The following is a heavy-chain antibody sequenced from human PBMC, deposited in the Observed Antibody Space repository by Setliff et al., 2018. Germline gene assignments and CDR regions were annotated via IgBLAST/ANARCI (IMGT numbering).Heavy chain of an antibody. V-gene: IGHV4-61*09. J-gene: IGHJ4*02. CDR1: GASISSGQNY. CDR2: VFATGNT. Sequence: SETLSLTCTVSGASISSGQNYWSWIRQPAGKGLEWIGHVFATGNTEYNPSLESRVTFSVDTSKNQFSLKLTSVTVADSAVYYYARDRSDGLDSFDYWGQGAQVTVSS. D-gene: IGHD6-6*01. CDR3: ARDRSDGLDSFDY.